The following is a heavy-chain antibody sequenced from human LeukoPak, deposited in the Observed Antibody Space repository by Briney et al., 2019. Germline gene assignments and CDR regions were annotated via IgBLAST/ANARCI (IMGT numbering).Heavy chain of an antibody. J-gene: IGHJ4*02. CDR3: ARGYRNIVVVPAAHFDY. V-gene: IGHV4-34*01. CDR2: INHSGST. Sequence: SGTLSLTCAVYGGSFSGYYWSWIRQPPGKGLEWIGEINHSGSTNYNPSLKSRVTISVDTSKNQFSLKLSSVTAADTAVYYCARGYRNIVVVPAAHFDYWGQGTLVTVSS. D-gene: IGHD2-2*01. CDR1: GGSFSGYY.